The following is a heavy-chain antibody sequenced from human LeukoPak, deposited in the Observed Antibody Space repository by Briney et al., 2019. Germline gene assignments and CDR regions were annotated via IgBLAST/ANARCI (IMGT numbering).Heavy chain of an antibody. D-gene: IGHD3-3*01. V-gene: IGHV3-33*01. CDR2: IWYDGSNK. CDR3: ARDLRITGPDY. Sequence: GGSLRLSCAASGFTFSSYGMHWVRQAPGKGLEWVAVIWYDGSNKYYADSVKGRFTISRDNSKNTLYLQMNSLRAEDTAVYYCARDLRITGPDYWGQGTLVTVSS. J-gene: IGHJ4*02. CDR1: GFTFSSYG.